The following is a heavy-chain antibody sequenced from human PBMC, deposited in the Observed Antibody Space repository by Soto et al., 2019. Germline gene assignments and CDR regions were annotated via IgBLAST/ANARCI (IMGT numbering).Heavy chain of an antibody. CDR1: GGTFSSYA. J-gene: IGHJ6*02. D-gene: IGHD2-15*01. CDR2: IIAIFGTA. V-gene: IGHV1-69*01. CDR3: ARKSDCSGGSCYGGYYYGIDV. Sequence: QVQLVQSGAEVKKPGSSVKVSCKASGGTFSSYAISWVRQAPGQGLEWMGGIIAIFGTANYAQKFQGRVTITADESTSTAYMELSSLRSEDTAVYYCARKSDCSGGSCYGGYYYGIDVWGPGTTVTVSS.